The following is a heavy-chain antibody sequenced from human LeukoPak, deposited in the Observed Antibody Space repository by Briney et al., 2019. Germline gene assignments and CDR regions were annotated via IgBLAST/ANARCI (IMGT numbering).Heavy chain of an antibody. CDR2: IYPGDSDT. CDR3: ARWGGYPYYYYGMDV. V-gene: IGHV5-51*01. J-gene: IGHJ6*02. CDR1: GYSFTSYW. Sequence: GESLKISCKGSGYSFTSYWIGWVRQMPGKGLEWMGIIYPGDSDTRYSPSFQGQVTISADKSISTAYLQWSSLKASDTAMYYCARWGGYPYYYYGMDVWGQGTTVTVSS. D-gene: IGHD5-12*01.